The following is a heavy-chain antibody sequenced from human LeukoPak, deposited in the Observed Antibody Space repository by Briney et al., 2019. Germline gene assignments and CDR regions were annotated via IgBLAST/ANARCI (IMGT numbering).Heavy chain of an antibody. Sequence: PGGSLRLSCAASGFTFSSYSMNWVRQAPGTGLEWVSVIYSGGNTYYADSVKGRFAISRDNSKNTLYLQMNSLRPEDTAVYYCATLSTIFGPFEYWGQGTLVTVSA. V-gene: IGHV3-66*02. CDR3: ATLSTIFGPFEY. D-gene: IGHD3-3*01. CDR2: IYSGGNT. J-gene: IGHJ4*02. CDR1: GFTFSSYS.